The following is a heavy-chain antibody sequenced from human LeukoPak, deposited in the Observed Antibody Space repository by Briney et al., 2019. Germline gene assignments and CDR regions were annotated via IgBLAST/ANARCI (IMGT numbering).Heavy chain of an antibody. J-gene: IGHJ1*01. V-gene: IGHV4-30-2*01. CDR1: GGSISSGGYS. CDR2: IYHSGST. CDR3: ARGGAARLHFQN. D-gene: IGHD6-6*01. Sequence: SQTLSLTCAVSGGSISSGGYSWSWIRQPPGKGLEWIGYIYHSGSTYYNPSLKSRGTISVDRSKNQFSLKLSSVTAADTAVYYCARGGAARLHFQNWGQGTLVTVSS.